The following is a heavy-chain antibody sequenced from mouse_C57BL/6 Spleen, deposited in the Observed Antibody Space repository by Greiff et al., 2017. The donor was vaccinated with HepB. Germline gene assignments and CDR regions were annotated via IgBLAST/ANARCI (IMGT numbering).Heavy chain of an antibody. CDR1: GFTFSSYG. D-gene: IGHD1-1*01. CDR3: ARHYYGSEYFDV. CDR2: ISSGGSYT. V-gene: IGHV5-6*01. J-gene: IGHJ1*03. Sequence: EVQGVESGGDLVKPGGSLKLSCAASGFTFSSYGMSWVRQTPDKRLEWVATISSGGSYTYYPDSVKGRFTISRDNAKNTLYLQMSSLKSEDTAMYYCARHYYGSEYFDVWGTGTTVTVSS.